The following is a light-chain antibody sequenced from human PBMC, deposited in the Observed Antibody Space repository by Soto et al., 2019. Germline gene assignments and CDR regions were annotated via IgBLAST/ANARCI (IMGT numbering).Light chain of an antibody. J-gene: IGKJ1*01. CDR2: VSS. CDR3: QQYRMLGT. CDR1: QSVSNNS. Sequence: LSLXPGQXGTLXXRASQSVSNNSLAWYQQKPSHPPSLLLYVSSNIPTAIPYRFRRRGSGTDLTLNISRLERDGFAVYYWQQYRMLGTFGQGTKVAIK. V-gene: IGKV3-20*01.